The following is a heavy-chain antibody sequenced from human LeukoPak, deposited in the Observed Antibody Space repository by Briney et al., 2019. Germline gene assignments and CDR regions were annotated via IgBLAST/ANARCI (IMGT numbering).Heavy chain of an antibody. CDR3: ALYDSSGYYFDP. CDR1: GGSISSYY. J-gene: IGHJ4*02. Sequence: PSETLSLTCTVSGGSISSYYWSWIRQPPGKGLEWIGYIYYSGSTNYNPSLKSRVIISVDTSKNQFSLKLSSVTAADTAVYYCALYDSSGYYFDPWGQGTLVTVSS. CDR2: IYYSGST. V-gene: IGHV4-59*01. D-gene: IGHD3-22*01.